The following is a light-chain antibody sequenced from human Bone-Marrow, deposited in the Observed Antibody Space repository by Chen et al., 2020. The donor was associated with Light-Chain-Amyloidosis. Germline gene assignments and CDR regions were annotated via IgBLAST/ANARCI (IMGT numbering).Light chain of an antibody. CDR1: NIGSTS. Sequence: SYLLTQPSPVSGPPGQPAPMACGGNNIGSTSVHWYQQPPGQAPLLVVYDDSDRPSGIPERLSGSNSGNTATLTISRVEAGDEADYYCQVWDRSSDRPVFGGGTKLTVL. CDR3: QVWDRSSDRPV. V-gene: IGLV3-21*02. CDR2: DDS. J-gene: IGLJ3*02.